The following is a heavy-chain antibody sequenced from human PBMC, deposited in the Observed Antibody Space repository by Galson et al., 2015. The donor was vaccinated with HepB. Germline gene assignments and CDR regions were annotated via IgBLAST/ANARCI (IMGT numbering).Heavy chain of an antibody. CDR3: ARDRMVATEFGADYYYYGMDV. Sequence: SLRLSCAASGFTFSSFTMNWVRQAPGKGLEWVSSISTGSSYIYYADSVKGRFTISRDNAKNSLFLQMHSLRAEDTAVYYCARDRMVATEFGADYYYYGMDVWGQGTTVTVSS. J-gene: IGHJ6*02. V-gene: IGHV3-21*01. D-gene: IGHD5-12*01. CDR1: GFTFSSFT. CDR2: ISTGSSYI.